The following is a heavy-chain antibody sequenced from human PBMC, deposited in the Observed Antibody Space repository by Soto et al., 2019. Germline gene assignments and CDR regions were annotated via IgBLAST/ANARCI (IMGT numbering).Heavy chain of an antibody. CDR2: IWHDVKEK. V-gene: IGHV3-33*01. D-gene: IGHD2-2*01. Sequence: QVQGVESGGGVVQPGRSLKLSCAASGFTFSNFGMHWVRQAPGKGLEWVAVIWHDVKEKYYADSAKGRTTISRDNSKNRLYLKMNSLRAEDTAVYYCVRDPGQDDAMDYWGQGTLFTVSS. J-gene: IGHJ4*02. CDR1: GFTFSNFG. CDR3: VRDPGQDDAMDY.